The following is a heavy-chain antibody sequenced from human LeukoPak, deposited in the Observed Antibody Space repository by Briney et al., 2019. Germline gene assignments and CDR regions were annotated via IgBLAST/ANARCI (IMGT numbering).Heavy chain of an antibody. CDR1: GFTFSSYG. Sequence: GGSLRLSCVASGFTFSSYGMYWVRQAPGKGLEWVGRIKRKPDGGPTDYSAPVKGRFTISRDDSKNTLYLQMNSLKTEDTAVYYCTTNDAFDIWGQGTMVIVSS. CDR2: IKRKPDGGPT. CDR3: TTNDAFDI. J-gene: IGHJ3*02. V-gene: IGHV3-15*01.